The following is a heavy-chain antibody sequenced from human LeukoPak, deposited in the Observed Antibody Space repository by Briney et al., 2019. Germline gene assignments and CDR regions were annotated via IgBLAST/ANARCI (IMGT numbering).Heavy chain of an antibody. CDR2: VHPTGST. CDR1: GASIIGGSFF. V-gene: IGHV4-61*02. J-gene: IGHJ4*02. Sequence: SETLSLTCTVSGASIIGGSFFWSWFRQPAGRAPEWIGRVHPTGSTNYNPSLSNRVIVSLDTSNNQFSLRLMSVTAADSAVYYCVRGASVFDYWGQGAPVTVSS. CDR3: VRGASVFDY.